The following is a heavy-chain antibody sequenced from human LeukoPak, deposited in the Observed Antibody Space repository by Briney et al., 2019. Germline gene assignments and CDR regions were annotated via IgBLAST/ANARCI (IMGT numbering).Heavy chain of an antibody. V-gene: IGHV3-7*01. J-gene: IGHJ3*02. CDR1: GFTFSTYW. CDR3: ARDPYQNAYGAFDI. D-gene: IGHD3-10*01. Sequence: SGGSLRLSCAASGFTFSTYWVTWVRQAPGKGLEWVANIKEDGSEQVYVDSVKGRFTISRDNADNSLYLQMNSLRVEDTAVYFCARDPYQNAYGAFDIWGQGTMVTVSS. CDR2: IKEDGSEQ.